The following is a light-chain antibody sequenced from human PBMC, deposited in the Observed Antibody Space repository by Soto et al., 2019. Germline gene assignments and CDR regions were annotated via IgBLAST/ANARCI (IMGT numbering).Light chain of an antibody. CDR3: QQFNSYPIT. CDR2: AAS. Sequence: DIPLTQSPSFLSASVGDRVTITCRTSQGISSYLGWYQQKPGKAPKLLIYAASTLQSGVPSRFSGSGSGTEFTLTISSLQPEDFATYYCQQFNSYPITFGQGTRLEIK. J-gene: IGKJ5*01. CDR1: QGISSY. V-gene: IGKV1-9*01.